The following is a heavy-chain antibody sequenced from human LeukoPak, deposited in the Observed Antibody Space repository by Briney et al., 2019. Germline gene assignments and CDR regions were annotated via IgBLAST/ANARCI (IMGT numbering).Heavy chain of an antibody. J-gene: IGHJ4*02. V-gene: IGHV4-39*07. Sequence: TSETLSLTCTVSGGSISSSSYYWGWIRQPPGKGLEWIGSTYYSGSTYYNPSLKSRVTISVDTSKNQFSLKLSSVTAADTAVYYCARELPGRRLGIWFGESLTEYYFDYWGQGTLVTVSS. CDR1: GGSISSSSYY. D-gene: IGHD3-10*01. CDR3: ARELPGRRLGIWFGESLTEYYFDY. CDR2: TYYSGST.